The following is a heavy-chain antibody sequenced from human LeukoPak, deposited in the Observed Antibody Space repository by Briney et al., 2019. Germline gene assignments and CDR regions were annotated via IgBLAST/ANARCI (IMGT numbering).Heavy chain of an antibody. CDR2: ISGSGLTT. V-gene: IGHV3-23*01. J-gene: IGHJ4*02. Sequence: GGSLRLSCAASGFTFSSYAMSWVRQAPGKGPEWVSSISGSGLTTNYADSVKGRFTISRDYSKNTLYLQMSSLRAEDTAVYYCAKETALVGGHSAIFDHWGQGTLVTVSS. D-gene: IGHD3-3*01. CDR1: GFTFSSYA. CDR3: AKETALVGGHSAIFDH.